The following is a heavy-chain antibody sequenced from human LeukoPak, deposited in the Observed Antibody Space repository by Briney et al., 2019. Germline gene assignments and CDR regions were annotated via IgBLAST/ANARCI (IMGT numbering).Heavy chain of an antibody. CDR1: GGSISSYY. J-gene: IGHJ4*02. CDR2: IYTTGNT. CDR3: ASGWYQNYFDY. D-gene: IGHD6-19*01. Sequence: KPSETLSLTCSVSGGSISSYYWSWIRQPAGKGREWIGRIYTTGNTDYNPSLKSRVTMSVDTSKNQFSLNLSSVTAADTAVYYCASGWYQNYFDYWGQGTLVTVSS. V-gene: IGHV4-4*07.